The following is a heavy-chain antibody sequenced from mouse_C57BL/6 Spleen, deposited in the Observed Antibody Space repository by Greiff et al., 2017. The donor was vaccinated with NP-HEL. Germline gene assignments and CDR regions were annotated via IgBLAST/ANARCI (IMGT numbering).Heavy chain of an antibody. CDR2: IDPANGNT. Sequence: EVQLQQSVAELVRPGASVKLSCTASGFNIKNTYMHWVKQRPEQGLEWIGRIDPANGNTKYAPKVQGKAKITADTSSNTAYLQRSSLTSEDTAIYDCARSTMVTTWYFDYWGQGTTLTVSS. CDR3: ARSTMVTTWYFDY. D-gene: IGHD2-2*01. CDR1: GFNIKNTY. V-gene: IGHV14-3*01. J-gene: IGHJ2*01.